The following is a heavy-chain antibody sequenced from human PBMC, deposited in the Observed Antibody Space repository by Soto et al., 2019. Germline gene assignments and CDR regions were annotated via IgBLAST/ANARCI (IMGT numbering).Heavy chain of an antibody. D-gene: IGHD1-1*01. J-gene: IGHJ4*02. Sequence: ASVKVSCKASGYTFTSHDINWVRQATGQGLEWMGWMNPNSGDTGYAQKFQGRVTMTRDTSIRTAYMELSSLRSEDTAVYYCARVGGNWNDAYFDSWGQGTLVTVSS. CDR1: GYTFTSHD. V-gene: IGHV1-8*01. CDR2: MNPNSGDT. CDR3: ARVGGNWNDAYFDS.